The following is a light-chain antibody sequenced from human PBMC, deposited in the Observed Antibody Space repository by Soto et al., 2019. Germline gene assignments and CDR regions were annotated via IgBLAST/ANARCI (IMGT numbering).Light chain of an antibody. Sequence: EIVVTQSPGTLSLSPGEGATLSCRASQSVSSSTYLAWYQQKPGQAPRLLIYDASSRATGIPDRFSGSGSGTDFTLTISRLEPEDFAVYYCQQYGSSPITFGQGTRLEIK. CDR2: DAS. CDR1: QSVSSSTY. CDR3: QQYGSSPIT. J-gene: IGKJ5*01. V-gene: IGKV3-20*01.